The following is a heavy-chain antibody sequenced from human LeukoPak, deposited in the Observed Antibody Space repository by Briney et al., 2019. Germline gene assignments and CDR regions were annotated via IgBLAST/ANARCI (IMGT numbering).Heavy chain of an antibody. V-gene: IGHV3-30*04. CDR3: AKPDWFDP. CDR2: ISNDGNNK. CDR1: GFTFSSYA. Sequence: GGSLRLSCAASGFTFSSYAMHWVRQAPGKGLEWVAVISNDGNNKYYADSVRGRFTISRDNSKNTLYLQMNSLRAEDTAVYYCAKPDWFDPWGQGTLVTVSS. J-gene: IGHJ5*02.